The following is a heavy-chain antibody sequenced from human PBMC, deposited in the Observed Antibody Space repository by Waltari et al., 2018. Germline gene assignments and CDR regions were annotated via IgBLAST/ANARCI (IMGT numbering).Heavy chain of an antibody. CDR3: ATYIGASVGTAAFDV. Sequence: QLQLQESGPRLVRPSETLSLICRVSGVSITINRHYSAWIRQSPGQGLEWIGTVSYSGTTYISPSLKSRVSVSRDTSKNQVSLILGSVTAADMAVYYCATYIGASVGTAAFDVWGQGTMVTVSS. CDR1: GVSITINRHY. V-gene: IGHV4-39*01. D-gene: IGHD5-12*01. CDR2: VSYSGTT. J-gene: IGHJ3*01.